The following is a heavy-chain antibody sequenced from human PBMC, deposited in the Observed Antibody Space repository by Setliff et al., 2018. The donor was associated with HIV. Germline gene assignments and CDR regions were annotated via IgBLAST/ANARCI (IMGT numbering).Heavy chain of an antibody. J-gene: IGHJ5*02. Sequence: SETLSLTCTVSGYSISSGYYWGWIRQPPGKGLEWIGSIYYSGSTYYNPSLKSRVTISVDTSKNQFSLKLSSVTAADTAVYYCARERRYNFWSGYRFLGFDPWGQGTLVTVSS. CDR3: ARERRYNFWSGYRFLGFDP. CDR1: GYSISSGYY. D-gene: IGHD3-3*01. V-gene: IGHV4-38-2*02. CDR2: IYYSGST.